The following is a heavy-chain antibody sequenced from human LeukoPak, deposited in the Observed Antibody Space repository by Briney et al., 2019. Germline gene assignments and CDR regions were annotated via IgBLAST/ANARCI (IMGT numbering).Heavy chain of an antibody. CDR3: ARDWGSSGWYGSFDY. J-gene: IGHJ4*02. CDR2: IYYSGST. D-gene: IGHD6-19*01. Sequence: SETLSLTCLLSGGSISSSSYHWGRIRHPPGKGLEGFGSIYYSGSTYYNPSLKSRVTILVDTSKNQFSLKLSSVAAADTAVYYCARDWGSSGWYGSFDYRGQGTLVTVSS. CDR1: GGSISSSSYH. V-gene: IGHV4-39*07.